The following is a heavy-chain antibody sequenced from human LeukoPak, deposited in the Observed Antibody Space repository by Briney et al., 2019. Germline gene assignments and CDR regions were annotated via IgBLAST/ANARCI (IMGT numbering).Heavy chain of an antibody. CDR1: GFIFSSYA. J-gene: IGHJ4*02. V-gene: IGHV3-23*01. Sequence: GGSLRLSCAASGFIFSSYAMSWVRQAPGKGLERVSVISGSGGSTYYADSVKGRFTISRDNSKNTLYLHMNSLRADDTALYYCAKDVYSSGSVVDYWGQGTLVTVSS. CDR2: ISGSGGST. D-gene: IGHD6-19*01. CDR3: AKDVYSSGSVVDY.